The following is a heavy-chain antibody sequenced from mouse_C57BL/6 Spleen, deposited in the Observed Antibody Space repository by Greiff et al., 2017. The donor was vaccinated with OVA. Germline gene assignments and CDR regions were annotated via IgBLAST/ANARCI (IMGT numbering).Heavy chain of an antibody. CDR3: AREDDYGGFAY. CDR2: ISYDGSN. D-gene: IGHD2-4*01. CDR1: GYSITSGYY. V-gene: IGHV3-6*01. Sequence: EVQVVESGPGLVKPSQSLSLTCSVTGYSITSGYYWNWIRQFPGNKLEWMGYISYDGSNNYNPSLKNRISITRDTSKNQFFLKLNSVTTEDTATYYCAREDDYGGFAYWGQGTLVTVSA. J-gene: IGHJ3*01.